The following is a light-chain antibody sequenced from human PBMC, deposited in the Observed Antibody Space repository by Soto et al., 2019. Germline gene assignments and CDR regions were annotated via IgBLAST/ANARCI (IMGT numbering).Light chain of an antibody. CDR1: QSIGSW. J-gene: IGKJ2*01. CDR2: QAS. CDR3: QQYNSFSYT. Sequence: DIQMTQSPSTLSASVGDRVTITCRASQSIGSWLAWYQQKPGKAPKLLIYQASSVESGVPSRFSGSGSGTEFTLTISSLQPDDFATYYCQQYNSFSYTFGQGTKLEIK. V-gene: IGKV1-5*03.